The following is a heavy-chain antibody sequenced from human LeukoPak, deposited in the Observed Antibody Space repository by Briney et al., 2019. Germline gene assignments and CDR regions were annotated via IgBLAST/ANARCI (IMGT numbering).Heavy chain of an antibody. CDR1: GFTFSSYW. D-gene: IGHD3-22*01. Sequence: GGPLRLSCAASGFTFSSYWMSWVRQAPGKGLECVANIKEDGSEEYYVDSVKGRFSISRDNAKNSLFLQMNSLRAEDTAVYYCARDWLAGNPYHAFDLWGKGTMVTVSS. CDR3: ARDWLAGNPYHAFDL. CDR2: IKEDGSEE. J-gene: IGHJ3*01. V-gene: IGHV3-7*01.